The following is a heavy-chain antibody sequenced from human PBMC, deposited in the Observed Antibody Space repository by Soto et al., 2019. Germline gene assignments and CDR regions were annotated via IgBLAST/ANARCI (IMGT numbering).Heavy chain of an antibody. CDR3: ARSIVVVTAADY. Sequence: SVKVSCKASGYTFTSYAMHWVRQAPGQRLEWMGWINAGNGNTKYSQKFQGRVTITRDTSASTAYMELSSLRSEDTAVYYCARSIVVVTAADYWGQGTLVTVSS. V-gene: IGHV1-3*01. CDR1: GYTFTSYA. CDR2: INAGNGNT. J-gene: IGHJ4*02. D-gene: IGHD2-21*02.